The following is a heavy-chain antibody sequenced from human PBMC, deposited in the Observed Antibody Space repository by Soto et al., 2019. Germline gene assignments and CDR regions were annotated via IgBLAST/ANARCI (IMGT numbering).Heavy chain of an antibody. V-gene: IGHV3-30*18. CDR3: AKDLASFNWNEPDFYFGVDV. Sequence: PGGSLRLSCAASGFTFSSYGVHWVRQAPGKGLEWVAVISYDGNNEYYADSVKGRFAISRDNSKKKLFLQMNSLRVDDTAVYYCAKDLASFNWNEPDFYFGVDVWGQGTTVTVSS. J-gene: IGHJ6*02. D-gene: IGHD1-1*01. CDR2: ISYDGNNE. CDR1: GFTFSSYG.